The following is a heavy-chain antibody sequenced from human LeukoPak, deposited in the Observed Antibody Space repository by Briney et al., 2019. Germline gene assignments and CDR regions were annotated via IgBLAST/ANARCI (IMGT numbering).Heavy chain of an antibody. CDR2: IYYSGST. CDR1: GGSISSYY. D-gene: IGHD6-13*01. CDR3: AGGAIAAAGTWDY. Sequence: SETLSLTCTVSGGSISSYYWSWIRQPPGKGLEWIGYIYYSGSTNYNPSLKSRVTISVDTSKNQFSLKLSSVTAADTAVYYCAGGAIAAAGTWDYWGQGTLVTVSS. J-gene: IGHJ4*02. V-gene: IGHV4-59*12.